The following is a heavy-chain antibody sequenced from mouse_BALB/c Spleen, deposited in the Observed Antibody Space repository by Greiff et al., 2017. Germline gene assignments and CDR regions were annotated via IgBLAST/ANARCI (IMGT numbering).Heavy chain of an antibody. V-gene: IGHV14-3*02. CDR3: ARNSYYGAYYAMDD. Sequence: VQLQQSGAELVKPGASVKLSCTASGFNIKDTYMHWVKQRPEQGLEWIGRIDPANGNTKYDPKFQGKATITADTSSNTAYLQLSSLTSEDTAVYYCARNSYYGAYYAMDDWGQGTSVTVSS. CDR1: GFNIKDTY. J-gene: IGHJ4*01. CDR2: IDPANGNT. D-gene: IGHD1-1*01.